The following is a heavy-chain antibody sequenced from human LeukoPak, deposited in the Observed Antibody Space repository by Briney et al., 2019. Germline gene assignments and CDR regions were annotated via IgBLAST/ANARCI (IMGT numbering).Heavy chain of an antibody. D-gene: IGHD3-22*01. J-gene: IGHJ4*02. CDR3: ARVPGGVSSGYYYYYFDY. CDR2: IIPIFGTA. CDR1: GGTFSSYA. Sequence: SVKVSCKASGGTFSSYAISWVRQAPGQGLEWMGGIIPIFGTANYAQKFQGRVTTTADESTSTAYMELSSLRSEDTAVYYCARVPGGVSSGYYYYYFDYWGQGTLVTVSS. V-gene: IGHV1-69*13.